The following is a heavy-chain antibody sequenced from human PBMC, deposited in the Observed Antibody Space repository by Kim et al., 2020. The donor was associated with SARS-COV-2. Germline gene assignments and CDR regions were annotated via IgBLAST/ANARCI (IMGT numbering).Heavy chain of an antibody. CDR3: ARDGIAAAGGYYYYGMDV. J-gene: IGHJ6*02. V-gene: IGHV4-4*02. D-gene: IGHD6-13*01. Sequence: SETLSLTCAVSGGSISSSNWWSWVRQPPGKGLEWIGEIYHSGSTNYNPSLKSRVTISVDKSKNQFSLKLSSVTAADTAVYYCARDGIAAAGGYYYYGMDVWGQGTTVTVSS. CDR2: IYHSGST. CDR1: GGSISSSNW.